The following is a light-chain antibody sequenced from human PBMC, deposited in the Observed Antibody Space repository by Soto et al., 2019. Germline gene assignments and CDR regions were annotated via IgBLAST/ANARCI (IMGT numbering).Light chain of an antibody. J-gene: IGKJ4*01. V-gene: IGKV3-15*01. CDR1: QSVSTK. CDR3: QQYDKGPPLT. Sequence: EIVMTQSPATLSVSPGERATLSCRASQSVSTKLAWYQQKPGQAPRLLVYGASTRATGIPDRFSGRGSGTEFTLTISGLQSEDFAIYYCQQYDKGPPLTFGAGTKVEIK. CDR2: GAS.